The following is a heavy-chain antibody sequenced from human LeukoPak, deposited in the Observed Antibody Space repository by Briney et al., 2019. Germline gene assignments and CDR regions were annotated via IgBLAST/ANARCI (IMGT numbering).Heavy chain of an antibody. D-gene: IGHD2-15*01. Sequence: SETLSLTCTVFGDSVTGYYLNWVRQPPGKGLEWVGHIYKIGTTNYNPSLKSRLTISADTSKNQFSLKLRSVTAADTAVYYCVIGVGWQPDYWGQGALVTVSS. J-gene: IGHJ4*02. CDR3: VIGVGWQPDY. CDR2: IYKIGTT. CDR1: GDSVTGYY. V-gene: IGHV4-59*02.